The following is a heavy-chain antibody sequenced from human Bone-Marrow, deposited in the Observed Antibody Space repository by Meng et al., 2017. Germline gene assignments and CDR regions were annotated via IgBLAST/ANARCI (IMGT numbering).Heavy chain of an antibody. J-gene: IGHJ3*02. CDR2: IYPDDSET. CDR1: GNNFPKKW. D-gene: IGHD1-1*01. V-gene: IGHV5-51*01. CDR3: ARGTTEATLFGFDI. Sequence: GESLKISCYVSGNNFPKKWIGWVRQMPGKGLEWMGIIYPDDSETSYSPSFQGQVSISADKSITTVYLKWDSLRASDTAMYYCARGTTEATLFGFDIWGQGTMVTVSS.